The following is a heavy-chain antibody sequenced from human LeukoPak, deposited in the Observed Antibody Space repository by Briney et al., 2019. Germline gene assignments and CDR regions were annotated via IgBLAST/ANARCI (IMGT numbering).Heavy chain of an antibody. CDR2: AIPVFGTT. V-gene: IGHV1-69*05. J-gene: IGHJ4*02. CDR3: AKADALWDHEIFYFDD. CDR1: GGTLNRYA. Sequence: ASVTVSCKISGGTLNRYAISWVRQAPGQGLEWMGGAIPVFGTTNYAQRFQGRVTIITDESSGTVYMELNSLGFDDTAIYYCAKADALWDHEIFYFDDWGPGTLVTVSS. D-gene: IGHD1-26*01.